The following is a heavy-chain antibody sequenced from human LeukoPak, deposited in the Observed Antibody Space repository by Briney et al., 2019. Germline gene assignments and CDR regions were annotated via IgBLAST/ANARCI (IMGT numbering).Heavy chain of an antibody. CDR2: IYYSGST. CDR1: GYSISSGYY. D-gene: IGHD6-6*01. J-gene: IGHJ3*02. CDR3: ARVRASGGSSYAFDI. V-gene: IGHV4-61*01. Sequence: KPSETLSLTCTVSGYSISSGYYWGWIRQPPGKGLEWIGYIYYSGSTNYNPSLKSRVTISVDTSKNQFSLKLSSVTAADTAVYYCARVRASGGSSYAFDIWGQGTMVTVSS.